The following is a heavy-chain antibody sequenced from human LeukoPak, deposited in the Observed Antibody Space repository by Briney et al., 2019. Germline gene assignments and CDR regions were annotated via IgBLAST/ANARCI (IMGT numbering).Heavy chain of an antibody. V-gene: IGHV3-23*01. Sequence: GGSLRLSCAASGFTFSSCAMSWVRQAPGKGLEWVSAISGSGGGTYYADSVKGRFTISRDNSKNTLYLQMNSLRAEDTAVYYCAKAEGITMIVVVITPFGYWGQGTLVTVSS. J-gene: IGHJ4*02. CDR2: ISGSGGGT. CDR1: GFTFSSCA. CDR3: AKAEGITMIVVVITPFGY. D-gene: IGHD3-22*01.